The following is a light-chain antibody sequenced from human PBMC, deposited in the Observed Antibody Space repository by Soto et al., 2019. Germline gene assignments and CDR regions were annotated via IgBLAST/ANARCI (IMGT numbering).Light chain of an antibody. CDR3: SSYAGSSNV. J-gene: IGLJ1*01. CDR2: EVN. Sequence: QSVLTQPAFVSGSPGQSITISCTGTSSDVGGYNYVSWYQQHPGKAPKLMIYEVNKRPSGVPDRFSGSKSGNTASLTVSGLQAEDEADYYCSSYAGSSNVFGTGTKVTVL. V-gene: IGLV2-8*01. CDR1: SSDVGGYNY.